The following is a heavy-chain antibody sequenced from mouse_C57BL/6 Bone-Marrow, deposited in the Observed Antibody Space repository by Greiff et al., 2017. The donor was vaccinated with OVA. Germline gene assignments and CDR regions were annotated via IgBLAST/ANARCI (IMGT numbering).Heavy chain of an antibody. CDR3: AKKGITTFDK. CDR2: IGPGSGST. Sequence: QVQLKQSRAELVKPGASVKISCKASGYTFTEYYINWVKQRPGQGLEWIGKIGPGSGSTYYNEKFKGKATMTAAKSSSTAYMQLCSQTCEDSAVYFCAKKGITTFDKWGQGTTLTVSS. D-gene: IGHD1-1*01. V-gene: IGHV1-77*01. J-gene: IGHJ2*01. CDR1: GYTFTEYY.